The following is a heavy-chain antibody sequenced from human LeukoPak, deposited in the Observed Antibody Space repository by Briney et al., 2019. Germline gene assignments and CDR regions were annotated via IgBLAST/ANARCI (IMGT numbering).Heavy chain of an antibody. V-gene: IGHV3-48*01. J-gene: IGHJ6*02. Sequence: PGGSLRLSCAASGFTFSSYSMNWVRQAPGKGLEWVSYISSSSSTIYYADSVKGRFIISRDNAKNSLYLQMNSLRAEDTAVYYCARDAPFSVARSYYYGMDVWGQGTTVTVSS. D-gene: IGHD5/OR15-5a*01. CDR1: GFTFSSYS. CDR3: ARDAPFSVARSYYYGMDV. CDR2: ISSSSSTI.